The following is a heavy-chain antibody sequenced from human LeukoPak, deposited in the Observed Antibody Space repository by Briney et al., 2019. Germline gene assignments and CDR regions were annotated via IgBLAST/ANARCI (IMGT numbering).Heavy chain of an antibody. J-gene: IGHJ4*02. CDR3: VGSSSGWYEFDY. CDR1: GGSVSSYF. Sequence: PSETLSLTCTVSGGSVSSYFWSWIRQPPGKGLEWIGYNYYSGSASYNPSLKSRVTISLDTSKNQFTLKLNSVTAADTAVYYCVGSSSGWYEFDYWGQGTLVTVSS. D-gene: IGHD6-19*01. CDR2: NYYSGSA. V-gene: IGHV4-59*02.